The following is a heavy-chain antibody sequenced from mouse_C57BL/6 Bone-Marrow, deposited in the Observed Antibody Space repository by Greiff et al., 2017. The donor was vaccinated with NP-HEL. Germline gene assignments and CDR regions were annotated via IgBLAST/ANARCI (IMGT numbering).Heavy chain of an antibody. D-gene: IGHD2-2*01. Sequence: VKLMESGPGLVAPSQSLSITCTVSGFSLTSYGVSWVRQPPGKGLEWLGVIWGDGSTNYHSALISRLSISKDNSKSQVFLKLNSLQTDDTATYYCASWGLRRGGDYYAMDYWGQGTSVTVSS. CDR2: IWGDGST. V-gene: IGHV2-3*01. CDR1: GFSLTSYG. J-gene: IGHJ4*01. CDR3: ASWGLRRGGDYYAMDY.